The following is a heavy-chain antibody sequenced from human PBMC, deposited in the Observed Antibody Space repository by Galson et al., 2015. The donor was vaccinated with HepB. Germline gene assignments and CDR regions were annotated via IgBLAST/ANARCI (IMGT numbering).Heavy chain of an antibody. CDR3: AKIGPGAVAIFYFDY. D-gene: IGHD6-19*01. CDR2: ISGNGGSI. V-gene: IGHV3-23*01. J-gene: IGHJ4*02. CDR1: GFTFSSHA. Sequence: SLRLSCAASGFTFSSHAITWVRQAPGKGLEWILSISGNGGSIYYADSVKGRFTISRDNSKNTLFLQMNSLRAEDTAVYYCAKIGPGAVAIFYFDYWGQGTLVTVSS.